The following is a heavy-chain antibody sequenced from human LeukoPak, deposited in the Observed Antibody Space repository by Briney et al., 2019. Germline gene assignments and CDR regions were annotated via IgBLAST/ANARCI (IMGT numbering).Heavy chain of an antibody. Sequence: GGPLRLSCVGSGFSFRSHWVNWVRQSPGKGLEWVANIKPDGSDKYYVDSARGRFTVSRDNAKNSAFLQMSSLRAEDTAIYYCATISAQTFDIWGQGTLVSVSS. D-gene: IGHD5-24*01. V-gene: IGHV3-7*01. CDR1: GFSFRSHW. J-gene: IGHJ3*02. CDR2: IKPDGSDK. CDR3: ATISAQTFDI.